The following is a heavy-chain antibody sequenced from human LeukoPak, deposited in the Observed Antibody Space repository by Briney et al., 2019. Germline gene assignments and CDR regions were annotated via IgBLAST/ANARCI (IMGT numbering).Heavy chain of an antibody. Sequence: SETLSLTCTVSGGSISSGDYYWSWIRQPPGKGLEWIGYIYYSGSTYYNPSLKSRVTISVDTSKNQFSLKLSSVTAADTAVYYCARYYDILTGYRNDAFDIGGQETMVTVSS. D-gene: IGHD3-9*01. J-gene: IGHJ3*02. CDR2: IYYSGST. CDR1: GGSISSGDYY. V-gene: IGHV4-30-4*01. CDR3: ARYYDILTGYRNDAFDI.